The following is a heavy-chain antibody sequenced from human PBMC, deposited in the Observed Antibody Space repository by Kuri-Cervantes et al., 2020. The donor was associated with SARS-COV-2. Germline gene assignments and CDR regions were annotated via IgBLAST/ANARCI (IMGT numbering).Heavy chain of an antibody. J-gene: IGHJ4*02. V-gene: IGHV3-9*01. CDR2: ISWNSGSI. CDR3: ARLREYYYDSSQDY. CDR1: GFTFDDYA. Sequence: SLKISCAASGFTFDDYAMHWVRQAPGKGLEWVSGISWNSGSIGYADSVKGRFTISRDNAKNSLYLQMNSLRAEDTAVYYCARLREYYYDSSQDYWGQGTLVTVSS. D-gene: IGHD3-22*01.